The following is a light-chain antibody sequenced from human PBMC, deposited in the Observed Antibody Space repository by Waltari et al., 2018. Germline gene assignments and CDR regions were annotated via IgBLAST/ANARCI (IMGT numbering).Light chain of an antibody. CDR3: SSYAGSNNLGV. CDR1: TSDVGGYNS. CDR2: EVT. J-gene: IGLJ3*02. V-gene: IGLV2-8*01. Sequence: QSALTQPPSASGSPGQSVTISCTGTTSDVGGYNSVSWYQQHPGKAPKLVIYEVTRRPSGVPDRFSGSKSGNTASLTVSGLQAEDEANYYCSSYAGSNNLGVFGGGTKLTVL.